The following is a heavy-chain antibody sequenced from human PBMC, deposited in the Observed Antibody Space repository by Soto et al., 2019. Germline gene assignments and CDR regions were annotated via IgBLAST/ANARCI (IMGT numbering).Heavy chain of an antibody. V-gene: IGHV1-3*01. D-gene: IGHD2-15*01. CDR3: ARDFSGGTYTFDY. CDR1: GYTFTNYS. Sequence: ASVKVSCKASGYTFTNYSTHWVSQAPGQSLEWMGWINADNGNTKYSQNFQGRVTITKDTSASTAYMELSSLRSEDTAVYYCARDFSGGTYTFDYWGQGTLVTVSS. CDR2: INADNGNT. J-gene: IGHJ4*02.